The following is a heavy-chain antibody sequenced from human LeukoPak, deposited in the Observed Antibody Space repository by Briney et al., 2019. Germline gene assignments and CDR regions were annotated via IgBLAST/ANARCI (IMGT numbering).Heavy chain of an antibody. CDR3: ARTSYYCSGGSCYHYYFDY. D-gene: IGHD2-15*01. CDR2: IYTSGST. V-gene: IGHV4-4*07. CDR1: GGSISSYY. J-gene: IGHJ4*02. Sequence: SETLSLTCTVSGGSISSYYWSWIRQPAGKGLEWIGRIYTSGSTNYNPSLKSRVTMSVDTSKNQFSLELSSVTAADTAVYYCARTSYYCSGGSCYHYYFDYWGQGTLVTVSS.